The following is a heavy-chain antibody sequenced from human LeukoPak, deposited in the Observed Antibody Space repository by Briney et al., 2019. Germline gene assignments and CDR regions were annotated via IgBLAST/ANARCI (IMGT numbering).Heavy chain of an antibody. J-gene: IGHJ5*02. V-gene: IGHV4-59*01. D-gene: IGHD3-10*01. CDR1: GGSISSYY. CDR3: ARDRPGNWFDP. CDR2: IYYSGST. Sequence: SETLSLTCTVSGGSISSYYWSWIRQPPGKGLEWIGYIYYSGSTNYNPSLKSRVTISVDTSKNQFSLKLSSVTAADTAVYYCARDRPGNWFDPWGQGTLVTVSS.